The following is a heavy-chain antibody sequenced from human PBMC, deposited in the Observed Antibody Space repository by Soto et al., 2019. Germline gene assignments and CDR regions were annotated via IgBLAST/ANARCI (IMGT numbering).Heavy chain of an antibody. V-gene: IGHV4-59*08. CDR3: ARGRHWFGP. CDR1: SASISSYY. Sequence: PSETLSLTCTVSSASISSYYWSWIRQPPGKRLEWIGQISYSGDINYNPSLESRVAISTDTSKNQVSLTLTAVNAADTAVYFCARGRHWFGPWGQGTLVTVSS. J-gene: IGHJ5*02. CDR2: ISYSGDI.